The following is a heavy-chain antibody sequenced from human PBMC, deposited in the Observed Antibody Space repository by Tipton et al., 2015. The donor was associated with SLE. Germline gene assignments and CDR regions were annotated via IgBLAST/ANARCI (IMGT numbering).Heavy chain of an antibody. CDR1: GDSINSYY. J-gene: IGHJ6*02. CDR2: IYYREGT. CDR3: ARHHGSGWLYGLDV. D-gene: IGHD6-19*01. V-gene: IGHV4-59*08. Sequence: LRLSCTVSGDSINSYYWSWIRQPPGEGLEWIGNIYYREGTTYSPSLKSRVTISLDASKNQLSLKLSSVTAADTAVYYCARHHGSGWLYGLDVWGQGTTVTVSS.